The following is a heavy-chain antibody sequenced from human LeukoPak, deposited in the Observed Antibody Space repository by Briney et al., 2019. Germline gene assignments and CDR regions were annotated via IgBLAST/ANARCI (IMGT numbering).Heavy chain of an antibody. CDR1: GFTFSSYA. D-gene: IGHD3-16*01. CDR2: ISGSGGST. CDR3: ARDIYGYFDL. V-gene: IGHV3-23*01. Sequence: GGSLRLSCAASGFTFSSYAMTWVRQAPGKGLEWVSDISGSGGSTYYADSVKGRFTISRDNSKNTLYLQMNSLRAEDTAVYYCARDIYGYFDLWGRGTLVSVSS. J-gene: IGHJ2*01.